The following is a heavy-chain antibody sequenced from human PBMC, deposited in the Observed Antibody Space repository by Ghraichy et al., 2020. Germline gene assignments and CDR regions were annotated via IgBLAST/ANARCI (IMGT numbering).Heavy chain of an antibody. CDR2: IYYSGST. D-gene: IGHD6-19*01. J-gene: IGHJ4*02. V-gene: IGHV4-59*08. Sequence: SQTLSLTCTVSGGSISSYYWSWIRQPPGKGLEWIGYIYYSGSTNYNPSLTSRVTISVDTSKNQFSPKLSSVTAADTAVYYFARHVPVAGTWTLDYWGQGTLVTVSS. CDR3: ARHVPVAGTWTLDY. CDR1: GGSISSYY.